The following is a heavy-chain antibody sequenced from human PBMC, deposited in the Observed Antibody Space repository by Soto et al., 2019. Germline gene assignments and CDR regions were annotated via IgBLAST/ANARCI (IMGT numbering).Heavy chain of an antibody. D-gene: IGHD6-19*01. CDR2: IYYSGST. Sequence: QVQLQESGPGLVKPSQTLSLTCTVSGGSISSGGYYWSWIRQHPGKGLEWIGYIYYSGSTYYNPSLKSRVTISVDTSKNQFSLKLSSVTAADTAVYYCARAPLEQWLAFYYFDYWGQGTLVTVSS. CDR3: ARAPLEQWLAFYYFDY. J-gene: IGHJ4*02. V-gene: IGHV4-31*03. CDR1: GGSISSGGYY.